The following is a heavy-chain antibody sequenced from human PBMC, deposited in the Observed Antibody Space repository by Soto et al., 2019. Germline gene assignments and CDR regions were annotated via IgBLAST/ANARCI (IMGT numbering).Heavy chain of an antibody. D-gene: IGHD3-9*01. Sequence: GGSLRLSCAASGFTFSSYAMSWVRQAPGKGLEWVSAISGSGGSTYYADSVKGRFTISRDNSKTTLYLQMNSLRAEDTAVYYCAKISLESYYDILTGRNWFDPWGQGTLVTVSS. CDR3: AKISLESYYDILTGRNWFDP. CDR2: ISGSGGST. CDR1: GFTFSSYA. V-gene: IGHV3-23*01. J-gene: IGHJ5*02.